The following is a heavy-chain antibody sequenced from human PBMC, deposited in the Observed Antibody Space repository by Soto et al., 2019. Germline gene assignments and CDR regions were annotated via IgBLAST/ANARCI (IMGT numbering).Heavy chain of an antibody. CDR1: GFSLSTRGVG. Sequence: SGPTLVNPTHTLTLTCTFSGFSLSTRGVGVGWIRQPPGKALEWLALIYWDDDKRYSPSLKSRLTITKDTSKNQVVLTMTNMDPVDTATYYCAHSGSYYYDSSGPGVYFDYWGQGTLVTVSS. CDR2: IYWDDDK. V-gene: IGHV2-5*02. D-gene: IGHD3-22*01. CDR3: AHSGSYYYDSSGPGVYFDY. J-gene: IGHJ4*02.